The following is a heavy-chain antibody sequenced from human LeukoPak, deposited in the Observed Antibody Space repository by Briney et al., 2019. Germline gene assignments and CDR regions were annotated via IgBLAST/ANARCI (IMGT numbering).Heavy chain of an antibody. CDR1: GFTFDDYA. V-gene: IGHV3-9*01. CDR2: ISWNSGSI. D-gene: IGHD3-10*01. Sequence: GRSLRLSCAASGFTFDDYAMHWVRQAPGKGLEWVSGISWNSGSIGYADSVRGRFTISRDNAKNSLYLQINGLRAEDTALYYCAKGANYGSPNRYYFDYWGQGTLVTVSS. CDR3: AKGANYGSPNRYYFDY. J-gene: IGHJ4*02.